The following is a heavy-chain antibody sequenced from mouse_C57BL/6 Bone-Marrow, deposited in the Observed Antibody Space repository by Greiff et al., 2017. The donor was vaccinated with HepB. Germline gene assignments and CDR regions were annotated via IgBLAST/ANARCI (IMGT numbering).Heavy chain of an antibody. V-gene: IGHV5-12*01. CDR2: ISNGGGST. CDR1: GFTFSDYY. CDR3: ARHPMVSWYFDV. J-gene: IGHJ1*03. Sequence: EVQLVESGGGLVQPGGSLKLSCAASGFTFSDYYMYWVRQTPEKRLEWVAYISNGGGSTYYPDTVKGRFTISRDNAKNTLYLQMSRLKSEDTAMYYCARHPMVSWYFDVGGTGTTVTVSS. D-gene: IGHD2-2*01.